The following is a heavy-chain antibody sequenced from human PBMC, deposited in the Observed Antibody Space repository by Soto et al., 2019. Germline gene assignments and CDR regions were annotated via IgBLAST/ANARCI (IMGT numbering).Heavy chain of an antibody. V-gene: IGHV3-30*18. J-gene: IGHJ4*02. CDR1: GFSFSSYG. CDR2: ISHDGAFK. Sequence: QRHLVESGGGVVQPGRSLRLSCAASGFSFSSYGMHWIRQAPGKGLEWVAVISHDGAFKDYADSVKGRFTISRDNSKNTLFLEMNSLGPSDTAVYYCAKDYGPKAPYPYSNTHTDFWGQGTRVTVSS. D-gene: IGHD6-13*01. CDR3: AKDYGPKAPYPYSNTHTDF.